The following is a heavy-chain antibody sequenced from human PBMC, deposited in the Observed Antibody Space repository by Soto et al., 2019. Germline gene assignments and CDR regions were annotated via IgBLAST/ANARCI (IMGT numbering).Heavy chain of an antibody. CDR2: INHSGST. V-gene: IGHV4-34*01. Sequence: PSETLSLTCAVYGGSFSGYYWSWIRQPPGKGLEWIGEINHSGSTNYNPSLKSRVTISVDTSKNQFSLKLSSVTAADTAVYYCARVTIVVALLRYYYYGMHVWGQGTTATVSS. J-gene: IGHJ6*02. D-gene: IGHD3-22*01. CDR3: ARVTIVVALLRYYYYGMHV. CDR1: GGSFSGYY.